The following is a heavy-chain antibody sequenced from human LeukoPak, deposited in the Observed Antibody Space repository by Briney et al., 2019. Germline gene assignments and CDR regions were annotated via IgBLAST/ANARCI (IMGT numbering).Heavy chain of an antibody. CDR3: ARTGPRFVAVVYYFDY. V-gene: IGHV4-59*12. CDR2: IYYSGST. Sequence: SETLSLTCTVSGGSISSYYWSWIRQPPGKGLEWIGYIYYSGSTTYNPSLKSRVTISLDTSKNQFSLKLSSVTAADTAVYYCARTGPRFVAVVYYFDYWGQGTLVTVSS. CDR1: GGSISSYY. D-gene: IGHD2-2*01. J-gene: IGHJ4*02.